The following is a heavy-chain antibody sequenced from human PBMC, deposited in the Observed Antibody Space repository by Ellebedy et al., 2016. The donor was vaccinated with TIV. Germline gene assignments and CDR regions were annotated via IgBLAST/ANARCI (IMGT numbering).Heavy chain of an antibody. CDR3: ARDMVQGVVARYLWFDF. V-gene: IGHV1-18*01. D-gene: IGHD2-21*01. J-gene: IGHJ4*02. CDR2: ISAYTGET. CDR1: GGSFFSSYA. Sequence: ASVKVSCKASGGSFFSSYAISWVRQAPGQGLEWMGWISAYTGETRFAQKFQGRVTMTTDTSTSTAYMELRNLRSDDTAIYYCARDMVQGVVARYLWFDFWGQGTLVTVSS.